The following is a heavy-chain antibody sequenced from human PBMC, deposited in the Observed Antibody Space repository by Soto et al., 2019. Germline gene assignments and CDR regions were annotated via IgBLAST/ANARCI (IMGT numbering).Heavy chain of an antibody. J-gene: IGHJ6*03. CDR2: IWYDGSNK. Sequence: QVQLVESGGGVVQPGRSLRLSCAASGFTFSSYGMHWVRQAPGKGLEWVAVIWYDGSNKYYADSVKGRFTISRDNSKNTLYLQMKSLRAEDTAVYYCARLHYDFWSGYSGFPYYMDVWGKGTTVSVS. V-gene: IGHV3-33*01. CDR3: ARLHYDFWSGYSGFPYYMDV. CDR1: GFTFSSYG. D-gene: IGHD3-3*01.